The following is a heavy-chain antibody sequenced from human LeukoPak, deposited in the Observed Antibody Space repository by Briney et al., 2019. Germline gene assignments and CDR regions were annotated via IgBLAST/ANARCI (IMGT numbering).Heavy chain of an antibody. CDR2: IKQDGSEK. CDR1: GFTFSSYW. J-gene: IGHJ6*02. V-gene: IGHV3-7*01. D-gene: IGHD4-17*01. CDR3: ARECHGDQGYGMDV. Sequence: GGSLRLSCAASGFTFSSYWMSWVRQAPGKGLEWVANIKQDGSEKYYVDSVKGRFTISRDNAKNSLYLQMNSLRAEDTAVYYCARECHGDQGYGMDVWGQGTTVTVSS.